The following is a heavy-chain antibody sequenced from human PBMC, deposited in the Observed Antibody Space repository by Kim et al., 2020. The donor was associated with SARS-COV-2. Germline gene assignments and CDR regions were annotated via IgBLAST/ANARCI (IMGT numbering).Heavy chain of an antibody. J-gene: IGHJ4*02. CDR3: ARDLGFWSGYPFDY. CDR2: ISSSSSYI. Sequence: GGSLRLSCAASGFTFSSYSMNWVRQAPGKGLEWVSSISSSSSYIYYADSVKGRFTISRDNAKNSLYLQMNSLRAEDTAVYYCARDLGFWSGYPFDYWGQGTLVTLSS. V-gene: IGHV3-21*01. CDR1: GFTFSSYS. D-gene: IGHD3-3*01.